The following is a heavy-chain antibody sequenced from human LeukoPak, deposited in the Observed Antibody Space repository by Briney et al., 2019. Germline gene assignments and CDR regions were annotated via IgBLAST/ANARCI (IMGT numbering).Heavy chain of an antibody. J-gene: IGHJ4*02. D-gene: IGHD3-16*01. CDR1: GGTFSSYA. CDR2: IIPIFGTA. CDR3: ARRNGYTFGDYFDY. Sequence: RASVKVSCKASGGTFSSYAISWVRQAPGQGLEWMGGIIPIFGTANYAQKFQGRVTMTTDTSTSTAYMELRSLRSDDTAVYYCARRNGYTFGDYFDYWGQGTLVTVSS. V-gene: IGHV1-69*05.